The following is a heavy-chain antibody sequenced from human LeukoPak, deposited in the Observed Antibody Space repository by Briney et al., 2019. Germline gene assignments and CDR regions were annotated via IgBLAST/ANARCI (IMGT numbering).Heavy chain of an antibody. J-gene: IGHJ4*02. Sequence: GGSLRLSCAASGFTYPNFAMSWVRQGRGKGLERVSAISGRGGSTHYADAVKGRFTISRDNSKNTLYLQMNSLSAEDTAEYYCAKGETEGGGLAHAYWGQGTLVTVSS. V-gene: IGHV3-23*01. D-gene: IGHD2-15*01. CDR2: ISGRGGST. CDR3: AKGETEGGGLAHAY. CDR1: GFTYPNFA.